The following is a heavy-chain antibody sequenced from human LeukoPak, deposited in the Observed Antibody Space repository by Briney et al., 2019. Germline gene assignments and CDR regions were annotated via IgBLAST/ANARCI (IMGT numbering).Heavy chain of an antibody. Sequence: ASVKVSCKASGYTFTGYYMHWLRQAPGQGLEWMGWINPNSGVTNSAQKFQGRVTMTRDTSISTAYMDLTSLRSDDTAVYYCARGVGNPGRFDPWGQGTLVTVSS. CDR3: ARGVGNPGRFDP. V-gene: IGHV1-2*02. D-gene: IGHD4-23*01. CDR2: INPNSGVT. J-gene: IGHJ5*02. CDR1: GYTFTGYY.